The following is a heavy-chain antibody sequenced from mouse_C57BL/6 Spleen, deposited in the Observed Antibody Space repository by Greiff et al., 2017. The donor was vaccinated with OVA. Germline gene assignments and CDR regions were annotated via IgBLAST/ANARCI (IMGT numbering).Heavy chain of an antibody. V-gene: IGHV1-82*01. D-gene: IGHD1-1*01. CDR3: ARGDYGSSSSWFAY. CDR2: IYPGDGDT. CDR1: GYAFSSSW. Sequence: VQRVESGPELVKPEASVKISCKASGYAFSSSWMNWVKQRPGKGLEWIGRIYPGDGDTNYNGKFKGKATLTADKSSSTAYMQLSSLTSEDSAVYFCARGDYGSSSSWFAYWGQGTLVTVSA. J-gene: IGHJ3*01.